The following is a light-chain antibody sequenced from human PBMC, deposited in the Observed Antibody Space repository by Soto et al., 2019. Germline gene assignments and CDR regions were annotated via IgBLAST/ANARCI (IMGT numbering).Light chain of an antibody. CDR2: EVT. CDR3: SSYTSSSTVV. CDR1: SSDVGGYNF. Sequence: QWVQTHPGSVLWSPGDLITISCTGTSSDVGGYNFVSWYQQLPGKAPKLMIYEVTSRPSGVSNRFSGSKSGNTASLTISGLQPEDEAEYYCSSYTSSSTVVFGTGTKVTVL. V-gene: IGLV2-14*03. J-gene: IGLJ1*01.